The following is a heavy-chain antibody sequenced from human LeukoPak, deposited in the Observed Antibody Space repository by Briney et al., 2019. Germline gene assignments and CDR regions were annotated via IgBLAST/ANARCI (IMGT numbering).Heavy chain of an antibody. D-gene: IGHD3-3*02. CDR3: ATEGLALLEHASDM. CDR2: IWYDGSNK. J-gene: IGHJ3*02. Sequence: PGRSLRLSCAASGITFSRYGMHWVRQAPGKGLEWVAVIWYDGSNKNHADSVKGRFIISRDNSKNTLYLQMSSLRAEDTAVYYCATEGLALLEHASDMWGQGAMVIVSS. CDR1: GITFSRYG. V-gene: IGHV3-33*01.